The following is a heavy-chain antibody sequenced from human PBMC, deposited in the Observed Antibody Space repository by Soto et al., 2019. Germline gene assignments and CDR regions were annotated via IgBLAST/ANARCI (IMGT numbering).Heavy chain of an antibody. J-gene: IGHJ6*02. V-gene: IGHV3-30*18. CDR2: ISYDGSNK. Sequence: GGSLRLSCAASGFTFSSYGMHWVRQAPGKGLEWVAVISYDGSNKYYADSVKGRFTISRDNSKNTLYLQMNSLRAEDKAVYYCAKDLGVWFGDRNYYYYYGMDVWGQGTTVTVSS. D-gene: IGHD3-10*01. CDR1: GFTFSSYG. CDR3: AKDLGVWFGDRNYYYYYGMDV.